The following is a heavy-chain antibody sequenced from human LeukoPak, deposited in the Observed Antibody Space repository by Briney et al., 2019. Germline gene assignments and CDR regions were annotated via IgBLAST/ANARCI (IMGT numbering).Heavy chain of an antibody. Sequence: GGSLRLSCAASGFTFSSYSMNWVRQAPGKGLEWVSSISSSSSYIYYADSVKGRFTISRDNAKNSLYLQMNSLRAEDTAVYYCARGRVTAIRSYYYGMDVWGQGTTVTVSS. CDR3: ARGRVTAIRSYYYGMDV. CDR1: GFTFSSYS. D-gene: IGHD2-21*02. CDR2: ISSSSSYI. V-gene: IGHV3-21*01. J-gene: IGHJ6*02.